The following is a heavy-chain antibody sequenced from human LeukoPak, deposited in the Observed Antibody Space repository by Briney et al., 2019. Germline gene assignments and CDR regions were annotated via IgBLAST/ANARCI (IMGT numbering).Heavy chain of an antibody. J-gene: IGHJ3*02. CDR2: ISGSSGSA. V-gene: IGHV3-23*01. D-gene: IGHD1-14*01. CDR1: GFTFSSYA. Sequence: GGSLRLSCAASGFTFSSYAMSWVRQAPGKGLEWVSAISGSSGSAYYANSVKGRFTTSRDNAKNSLYLQMNSLRAEDTGVYYCARQEPGFDIWGQGTMVNVSS. CDR3: ARQEPGFDI.